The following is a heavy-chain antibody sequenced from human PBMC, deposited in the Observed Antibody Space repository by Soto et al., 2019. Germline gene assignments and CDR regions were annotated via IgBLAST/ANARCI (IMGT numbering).Heavy chain of an antibody. CDR3: ARSPINMVRERYYFDY. Sequence: PSETLSLTCTVSGGSISSYYWSWIRQPPGKGLEWIGYIYYSGSTNYNPSLKSRVTISVDTSKNQFSLKLSSVTAADTAVYYCARSPINMVRERYYFDYWGQGTLVTVSS. J-gene: IGHJ4*02. CDR1: GGSISSYY. CDR2: IYYSGST. V-gene: IGHV4-59*01. D-gene: IGHD3-10*01.